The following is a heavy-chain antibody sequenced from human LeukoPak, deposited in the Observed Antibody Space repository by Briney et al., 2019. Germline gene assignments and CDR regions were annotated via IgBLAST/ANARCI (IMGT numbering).Heavy chain of an antibody. Sequence: GGSLRLSCAASGFIFSNYWMNWVRQAPGKGLVWVSRINKDGSDISYADSVKGRFTISRGNAKNTLYLQMNSLRAEDTGVYYCARGRGYSYAPYDYWGQGTLVTVSS. J-gene: IGHJ4*02. CDR3: ARGRGYSYAPYDY. CDR2: INKDGSDI. CDR1: GFIFSNYW. D-gene: IGHD5-18*01. V-gene: IGHV3-74*01.